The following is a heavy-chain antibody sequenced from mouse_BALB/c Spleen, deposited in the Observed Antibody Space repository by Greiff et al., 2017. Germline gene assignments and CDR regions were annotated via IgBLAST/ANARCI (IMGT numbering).Heavy chain of an antibody. Sequence: EVQRVESGPGLVKPSQSLSLTCTVTGYSITSDYAWNWIRQFPGNKLEWMGYISYSGSTSYNPSLKSRISITRDTSKNQFFLQLNSVTTEDTATYYCAISFITTVVATYFDYWGQGTTLTVSS. V-gene: IGHV3-2*02. D-gene: IGHD1-1*01. CDR1: GYSITSDYA. CDR3: AISFITTVVATYFDY. J-gene: IGHJ2*01. CDR2: ISYSGST.